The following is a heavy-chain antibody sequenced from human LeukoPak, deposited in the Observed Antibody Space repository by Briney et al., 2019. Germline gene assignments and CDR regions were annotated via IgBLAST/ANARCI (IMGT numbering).Heavy chain of an antibody. J-gene: IGHJ4*02. CDR3: AKAVNIGPLDPFDY. D-gene: IGHD5-12*01. CDR2: ISSSSSYI. V-gene: IGHV3-21*01. Sequence: GGSLRLSCAASGFTFSNYNMNWVRQAPGKGLEWVSSISSSSSYIYYSDSVKGRFTISRDNAKNSLYLQMNSLRAEDTAVYYCAKAVNIGPLDPFDYWGQGTLVTVSS. CDR1: GFTFSNYN.